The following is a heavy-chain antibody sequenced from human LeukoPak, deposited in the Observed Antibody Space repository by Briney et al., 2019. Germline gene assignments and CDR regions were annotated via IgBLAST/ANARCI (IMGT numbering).Heavy chain of an antibody. J-gene: IGHJ4*02. CDR1: GFTFSSYA. CDR3: AREPQYSYGFDY. V-gene: IGHV3-30*01. Sequence: GGSLRLSCAASGFTFSSYAMHWVSQAQDKGLEWVAVISYDRSNKYYADSVKGRFTISRDNSKNTLYLQMNSLRAEDTAVYYCAREPQYSYGFDYWGRGTLVTVSS. CDR2: ISYDRSNK. D-gene: IGHD5-18*01.